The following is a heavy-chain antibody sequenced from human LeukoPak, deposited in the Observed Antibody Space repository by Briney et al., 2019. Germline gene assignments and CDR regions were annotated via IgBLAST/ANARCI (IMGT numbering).Heavy chain of an antibody. J-gene: IGHJ4*02. D-gene: IGHD5-18*01. CDR3: ARERRGYSYQIGGNDY. CDR2: IYSGGST. V-gene: IGHV3-66*01. CDR1: AFTFGDYA. Sequence: GGSLRLSCAASAFTFGDYAMHWVRQAPGKGLEWVSVIYSGGSTYYADSVKGRFTISRDNSKNTLYLQMNSLRAEDTAVYYCARERRGYSYQIGGNDYWGQGTLVTVSS.